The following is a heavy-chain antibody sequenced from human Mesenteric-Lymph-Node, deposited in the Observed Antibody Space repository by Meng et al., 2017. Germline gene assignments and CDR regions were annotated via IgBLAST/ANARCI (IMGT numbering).Heavy chain of an antibody. CDR1: GFTFSSYW. J-gene: IGHJ3*02. Sequence: GESLKISCAASGFTFSSYWMHWVRHVPGKGLVWVSRIDSDGSTPIYADSVKGRFTISRDNAKNTLYLQMNSLRAEDTAVYYCARVIAVAGTVGPNDAFDIWGQGTMVTVSS. CDR2: IDSDGSTP. D-gene: IGHD6-19*01. V-gene: IGHV3-74*01. CDR3: ARVIAVAGTVGPNDAFDI.